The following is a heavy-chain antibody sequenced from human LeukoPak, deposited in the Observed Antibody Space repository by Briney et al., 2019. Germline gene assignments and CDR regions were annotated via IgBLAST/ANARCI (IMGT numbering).Heavy chain of an antibody. Sequence: GGSLRLSCAASGFTFSSYAMSWVRQAPGKGRELVSSISVSGGSTYYADSVKGRFTISRDNSKNPLYLQMNSLRAEDTAVYYCAKDHGDYLSYWGQGTLVTVSS. CDR1: GFTFSSYA. D-gene: IGHD4-17*01. CDR2: ISVSGGST. CDR3: AKDHGDYLSY. J-gene: IGHJ4*02. V-gene: IGHV3-23*01.